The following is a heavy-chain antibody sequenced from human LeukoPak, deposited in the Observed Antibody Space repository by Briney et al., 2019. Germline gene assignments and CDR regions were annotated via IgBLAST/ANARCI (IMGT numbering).Heavy chain of an antibody. J-gene: IGHJ4*02. CDR3: SRDDGPFGGVRFDH. CDR1: GYTFAAYG. Sequence: ASVKVSCKASGYTFAAYGISWVRQAPGQGLEWMGWISANNGNTNYAQKVQGRVTMTRDTSTSTAYMELRSLRHDDTAVYYCSRDDGPFGGVRFDHWGQGTLVTVSS. D-gene: IGHD3-16*01. CDR2: ISANNGNT. V-gene: IGHV1-18*01.